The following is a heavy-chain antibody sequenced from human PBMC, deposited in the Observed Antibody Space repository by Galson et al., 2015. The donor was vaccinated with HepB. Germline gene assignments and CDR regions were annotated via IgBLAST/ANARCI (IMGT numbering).Heavy chain of an antibody. CDR1: GNSLSDLS. CDR3: TTGEDDYGDYPYT. V-gene: IGHV1-24*01. Sequence: SVKVSCKVSGNSLSDLSMHWVRHSPGKGLEWMGDIDPEAGETVYAQKFQGRLTLTEDTSSNTAYMDLTSLKSDDTAVYYCTTGEDDYGDYPYTWGQGTLVTVSS. J-gene: IGHJ5*02. D-gene: IGHD4-17*01. CDR2: IDPEAGET.